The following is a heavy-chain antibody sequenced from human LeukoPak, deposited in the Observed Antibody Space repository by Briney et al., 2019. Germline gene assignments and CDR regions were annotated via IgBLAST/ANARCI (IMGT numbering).Heavy chain of an antibody. V-gene: IGHV4-4*02. J-gene: IGHJ4*02. CDR3: ARDPPSYYYGSGSPFDY. CDR2: IYYSGST. Sequence: SGTLSLTCAVSGGSIGASINSPNWWSWVRQPPGKGLEWIGYIYYSGSTNYNPSLKSRVTISVDTSKNQFSLKLSSVTAADTAVYYCARDPPSYYYGSGSPFDYWGQGTLVTVSS. D-gene: IGHD3-10*01. CDR1: GGSIGASINSPNW.